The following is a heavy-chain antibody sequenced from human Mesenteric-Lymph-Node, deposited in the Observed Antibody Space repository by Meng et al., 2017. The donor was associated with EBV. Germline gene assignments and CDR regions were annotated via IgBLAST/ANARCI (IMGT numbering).Heavy chain of an antibody. CDR3: TNVERWLQCDY. CDR1: GSTFSDDS. J-gene: IGHJ4*02. CDR2: NSDTNCHT. V-gene: IGHV3-21*01. D-gene: IGHD5-24*01. Sequence: SLSLSCSASGSTFSDDSMNCGRRPSWHGLRWGKSNSDTNCHTDYANSVKSRLTINTDNAKNPLYLQMNTLTAEDTAVYFCTNVERWLQCDYWGQGTLVTVSS.